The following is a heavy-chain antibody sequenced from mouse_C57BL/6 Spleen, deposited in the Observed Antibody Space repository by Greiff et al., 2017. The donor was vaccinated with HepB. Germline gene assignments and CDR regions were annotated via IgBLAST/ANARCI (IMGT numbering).Heavy chain of an antibody. CDR2: IYPGSGNT. CDR3: ARSSNGYFDY. CDR1: GYTFTDYY. J-gene: IGHJ2*01. V-gene: IGHV1-76*01. D-gene: IGHD2-5*01. Sequence: QVQLKESGAELVRPGASVKLSCKASGYTFTDYYINWVKQRPGQGLEWIARIYPGSGNTYYNEKFKGKATLTAEKSSSTAYMQLSSLTSEDSAVYFCARSSNGYFDYWGQGTTLTVSS.